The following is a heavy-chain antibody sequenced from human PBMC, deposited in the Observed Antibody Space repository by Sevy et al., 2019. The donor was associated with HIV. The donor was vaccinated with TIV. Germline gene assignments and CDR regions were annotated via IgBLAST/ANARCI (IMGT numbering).Heavy chain of an antibody. Sequence: GGSLRLSCATSGFTFNIYAMSWVRQTPGKGLEWVSTISGSADSTYYADSVKGRFTISRDNSKNTLYLQMNSLRVEDTAVYYCAKDRGSSGWYPIDYWGQGTLVIVSS. V-gene: IGHV3-23*01. D-gene: IGHD6-19*01. CDR1: GFTFNIYA. J-gene: IGHJ4*02. CDR2: ISGSADST. CDR3: AKDRGSSGWYPIDY.